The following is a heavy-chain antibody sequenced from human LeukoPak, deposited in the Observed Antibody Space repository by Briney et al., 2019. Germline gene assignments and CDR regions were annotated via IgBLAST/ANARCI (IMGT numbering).Heavy chain of an antibody. CDR2: ISSDGGST. D-gene: IGHD3-22*01. CDR3: ARVTLYSGAYYYDK. V-gene: IGHV3-64*02. Sequence: PGGSLRLSCAASGFTFSSYGMHWVRQAPGKGLEYVSAISSDGGSTYYADSVKGRFTISRDNSKNTLYLQMGSLRAEDLAVYYCARVTLYSGAYYYDKWGQGTLVTVSS. CDR1: GFTFSSYG. J-gene: IGHJ4*02.